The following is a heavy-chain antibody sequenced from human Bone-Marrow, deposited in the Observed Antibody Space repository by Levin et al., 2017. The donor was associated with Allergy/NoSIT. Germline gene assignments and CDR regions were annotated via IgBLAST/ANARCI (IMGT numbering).Heavy chain of an antibody. J-gene: IGHJ6*02. D-gene: IGHD2-2*01. CDR1: GFIFRNYA. V-gene: IGHV3-23*01. CDR3: ARYCITTSCYGTASYYGMDM. CDR2: ISASGDET. Sequence: GESLKISCEASGFIFRNYAVSWVRQAPGKGLEWVSAISASGDETFYADSAKGRFTISRDNSKNTLSLQVSSLRAEDTAIYYCARYCITTSCYGTASYYGMDMWGHGTTVTVSS.